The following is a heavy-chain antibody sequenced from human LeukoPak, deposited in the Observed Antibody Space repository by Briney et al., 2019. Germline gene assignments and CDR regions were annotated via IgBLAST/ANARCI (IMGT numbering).Heavy chain of an antibody. V-gene: IGHV4-59*01. CDR3: ARHVELIPGEQLPMRSAFDI. CDR1: GGSFSGYY. D-gene: IGHD1-26*01. J-gene: IGHJ3*02. CDR2: IYYSGST. Sequence: NPSETLSLTCAVYGGSFSGYYWSWIRQPPGKGLEWIGYIYYSGSTNYNPSLKSRVTISVDTSKNQFSLKLSSVTAADTAVYYCARHVELIPGEQLPMRSAFDIWGQGTMVTVSS.